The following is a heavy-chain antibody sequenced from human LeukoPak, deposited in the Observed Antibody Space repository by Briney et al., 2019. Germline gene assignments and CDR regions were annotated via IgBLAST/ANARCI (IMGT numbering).Heavy chain of an antibody. CDR2: ISYDGSNK. J-gene: IGHJ4*02. D-gene: IGHD3-10*01. CDR3: ARDTYYYGSGLDY. V-gene: IGHV3-30*04. CDR1: GFTFISYA. Sequence: PGGSLRLSCAASGFTFISYAMHWVRQAPGKGLEWVAVISYDGSNKYYADSVKGRFTISIDNSKNTLYLQMNSLRAEDTAVYYCARDTYYYGSGLDYWGQGTLVTVSS.